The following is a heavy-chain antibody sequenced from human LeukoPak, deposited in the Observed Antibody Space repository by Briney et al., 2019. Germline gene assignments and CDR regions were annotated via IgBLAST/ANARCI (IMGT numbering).Heavy chain of an antibody. J-gene: IGHJ6*03. V-gene: IGHV4-4*07. CDR1: GGSISSYY. CDR3: AREGVGYPYDYYYYMDV. Sequence: PSETLSLTCTVSGGSISSYYWSWIRQPAGKGLEWIGRIYTSGSTNYNPSLKSRVTMSVDTSKNQFSLKLSSVTAADTAVYYCAREGVGYPYDYYYYMDVWGKGTTVTVSS. CDR2: IYTSGST. D-gene: IGHD5-18*01.